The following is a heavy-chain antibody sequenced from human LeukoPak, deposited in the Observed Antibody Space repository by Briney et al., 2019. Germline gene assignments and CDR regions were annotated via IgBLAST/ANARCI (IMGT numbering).Heavy chain of an antibody. V-gene: IGHV4-39*01. CDR2: IFYSGGT. D-gene: IGHD2-15*01. J-gene: IGHJ4*02. CDR1: GGSIGGSTYS. Sequence: SETLSLTCTVSGGSIGGSTYSWGWVRQPPGKGLEGIGSIFYSGGTYYNPSLKSRVTISVDASKNQFSLKLSSVTAADTAVYFCARLVGYYSRGSCYHFDYWGQGSLVTVSS. CDR3: ARLVGYYSRGSCYHFDY.